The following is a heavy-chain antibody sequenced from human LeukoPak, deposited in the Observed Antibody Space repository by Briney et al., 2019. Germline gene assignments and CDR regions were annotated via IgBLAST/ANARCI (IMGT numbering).Heavy chain of an antibody. D-gene: IGHD6-13*01. CDR1: GFTFSSYT. CDR2: ITYDGSNK. CDR3: ARDGPQSLFGQQLVHLLDY. J-gene: IGHJ4*02. Sequence: GGSLRLSCAASGFTFSSYTMHWVRQAPGKGLEWVAVITYDGSNKYYADSVKGRFTISRDNSKNTLYLQMNSLRAEDTAVYYCARDGPQSLFGQQLVHLLDYWGQGTLVTVSS. V-gene: IGHV3-30*04.